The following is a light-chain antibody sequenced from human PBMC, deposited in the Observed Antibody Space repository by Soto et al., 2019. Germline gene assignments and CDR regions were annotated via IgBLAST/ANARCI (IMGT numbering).Light chain of an antibody. J-gene: IGKJ1*01. Sequence: EIVMTQSPATLSVSPGERATLSCRASQIVNSNLAWYQQKPGQAPRVLIYDASRRATGFPGRFSGSWSGTDFTLNISSLQSEDLAVYYCQPYNNWQWTFGQGTKVDI. CDR3: QPYNNWQWT. CDR2: DAS. CDR1: QIVNSN. V-gene: IGKV3-15*01.